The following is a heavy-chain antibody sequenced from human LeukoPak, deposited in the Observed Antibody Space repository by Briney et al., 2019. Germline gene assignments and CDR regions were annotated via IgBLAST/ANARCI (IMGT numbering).Heavy chain of an antibody. CDR1: GFTFSSYA. J-gene: IGHJ4*02. CDR2: ISSNGGST. V-gene: IGHV3-64*01. CDR3: ARGGYDILTGYKN. Sequence: GGSLGLSCAASGFTFSSYAMHWVRQAPGKGLEYVSAISSNGGSTYYANSVKGRFTISRDNSKNTLYLQMGSLRAEDMAVYYCARGGYDILTGYKNWGQGTLVTVSS. D-gene: IGHD3-9*01.